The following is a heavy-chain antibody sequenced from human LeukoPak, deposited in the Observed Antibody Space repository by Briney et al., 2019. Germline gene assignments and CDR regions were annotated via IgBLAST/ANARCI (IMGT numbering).Heavy chain of an antibody. J-gene: IGHJ4*02. CDR2: ISSSGSTI. CDR1: GFSLSDFN. D-gene: IGHD3-16*02. Sequence: GGSLRLSCIAAGFSLSDFNMNWVRQAPGKGLEWISSISSSGSTIYYADSVKGRFTISRDNAKNSLYLQMNSLRAEDTAVYYCARAVYDYVWGSYLFDYWGQGTLVTVSS. CDR3: ARAVYDYVWGSYLFDY. V-gene: IGHV3-11*01.